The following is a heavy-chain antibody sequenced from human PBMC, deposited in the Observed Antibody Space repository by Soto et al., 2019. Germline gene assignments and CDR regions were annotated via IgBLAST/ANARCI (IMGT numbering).Heavy chain of an antibody. D-gene: IGHD2-15*01. CDR2: IYYSGST. V-gene: IGHV4-31*03. J-gene: IGHJ5*02. CDR1: GGSISSGGYY. CDR3: ARGTVVVVAATLLLFDP. Sequence: QVQLQESGPGLVKPSQTLSLTCTVSGGSISSGGYYWSWIRQHPGKGLEWIGYIYYSGSTYYNPSLKSRVTISVDTSKNQFSPKLSSVTAADTAVYYCARGTVVVVAATLLLFDPWGQGTLVTVSS.